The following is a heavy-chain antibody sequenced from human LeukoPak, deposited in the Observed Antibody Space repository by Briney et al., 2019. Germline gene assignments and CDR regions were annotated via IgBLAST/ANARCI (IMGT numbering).Heavy chain of an antibody. CDR3: ARGPYYGSGSHFSYYGMDV. CDR1: GFTSSTYA. V-gene: IGHV3-23*01. J-gene: IGHJ6*02. Sequence: GSLRLSCAATGFTSSTYAMSWVRQAPGKGLEWVSAISTGGDTIYYADSVKGRFTVSRDNSKNTVYVEMNSLRAEDTAMYYCARGPYYGSGSHFSYYGMDVWGQGTTVTVSS. D-gene: IGHD3-10*01. CDR2: ISTGGDTI.